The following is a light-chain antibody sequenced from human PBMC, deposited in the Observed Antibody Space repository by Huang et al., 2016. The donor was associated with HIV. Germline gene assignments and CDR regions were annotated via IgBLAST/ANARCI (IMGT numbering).Light chain of an antibody. CDR3: QQRYTWPPLT. J-gene: IGKJ5*01. CDR2: EAS. Sequence: EIVFTQFPAILSLSPGERATLSCRTSQSVLNYVAWYQPKVGQAPRLLIFEASSRATGIPARFSGSGSGKDFTLTIISLEPDDFAVYYCQQRYTWPPLTFGQGTRLELK. V-gene: IGKV3-11*01. CDR1: QSVLNY.